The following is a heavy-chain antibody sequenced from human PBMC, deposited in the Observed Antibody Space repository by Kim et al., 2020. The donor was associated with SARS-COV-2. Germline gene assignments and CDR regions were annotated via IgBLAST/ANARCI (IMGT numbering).Heavy chain of an antibody. CDR2: IHPHSGGT. CDR3: ARLIYTYEGMDV. J-gene: IGHJ6*02. D-gene: IGHD2-8*01. CDR1: GFSSTDYY. V-gene: IGHV1-2*02. Sequence: ASVKVSCKASGFSSTDYYIHWVRQAPGQGLEWMGWIHPHSGGTQYAQKFQDRVTMTRDTSISTAYMELSRLTSDDTAVYYCARLIYTYEGMDVWGPGTTVTVS.